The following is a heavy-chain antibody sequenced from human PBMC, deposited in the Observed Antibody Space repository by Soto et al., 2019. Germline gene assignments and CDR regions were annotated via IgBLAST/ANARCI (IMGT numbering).Heavy chain of an antibody. Sequence: SGPTLVKPTQTLTLTCTFSGFSLSTSGVGVGWIRQPPGKALEWLALIYWNDDKRYSPSLKSRLTITKDTSKNQVVLTMTNMDPVDTATYYCAHRPPTVTTPVANNWFDPWGQGTLVTVSS. CDR1: GFSLSTSGVG. CDR2: IYWNDDK. J-gene: IGHJ5*02. D-gene: IGHD4-17*01. CDR3: AHRPPTVTTPVANNWFDP. V-gene: IGHV2-5*01.